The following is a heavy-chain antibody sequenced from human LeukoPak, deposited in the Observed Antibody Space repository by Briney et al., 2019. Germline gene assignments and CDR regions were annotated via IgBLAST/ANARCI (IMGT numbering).Heavy chain of an antibody. D-gene: IGHD3-3*01. CDR1: GFTFSSYS. V-gene: IGHV3-21*01. Sequence: GGSLRLSCAASGFTFSSYSMNWVRQAPGKGLEWVSSISSSSSYIYYADSVKGRFTISRDNAKNSLYLQMNSLRAEDTAVYYCARDHLSARITIFGVVDYWGQGTLVTVSS. CDR3: ARDHLSARITIFGVVDY. J-gene: IGHJ4*02. CDR2: ISSSSSYI.